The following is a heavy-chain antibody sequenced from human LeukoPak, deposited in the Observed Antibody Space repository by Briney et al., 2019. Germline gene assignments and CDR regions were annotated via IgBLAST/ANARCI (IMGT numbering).Heavy chain of an antibody. V-gene: IGHV3-21*01. CDR2: ISSSSSYI. CDR3: AELGITMIGGV. D-gene: IGHD3-10*02. Sequence: GGSLRLSCAASGFTFSSYSMNWVRQAPGKGLQWVSSISSSSSYIYYADSVKGRFTISRDNSKNTLYLQMNSLRAEDTAVYYCAELGITMIGGVWGKGTTVTISS. J-gene: IGHJ6*04. CDR1: GFTFSSYS.